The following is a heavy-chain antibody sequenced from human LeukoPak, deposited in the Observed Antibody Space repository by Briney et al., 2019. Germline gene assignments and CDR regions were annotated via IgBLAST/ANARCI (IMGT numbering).Heavy chain of an antibody. CDR2: ISDSGGRT. Sequence: PGGSLRLSCAASGFTFSSYSMSWVRQAPGKGLEWVSGISDSGGRTCYADSVKGRFTISRDNAKNTLYLQMNSLRAEDTAVYYCARAKVTSFDYWGQGTLVTVSS. V-gene: IGHV3-23*01. CDR3: ARAKVTSFDY. CDR1: GFTFSSYS. D-gene: IGHD2-21*02. J-gene: IGHJ4*02.